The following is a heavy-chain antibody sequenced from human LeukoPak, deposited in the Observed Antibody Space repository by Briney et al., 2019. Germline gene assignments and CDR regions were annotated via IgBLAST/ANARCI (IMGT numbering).Heavy chain of an antibody. D-gene: IGHD1-26*01. Sequence: PGRSLRLSCAASGFTFSSYGIHWVRQAPGKGLEWVAFIRYDGSNKYYADSVKGRFTISRDNSKNTLYLQMNSLRAEDTAVYYCANSDGWIVGVRVDPFFDYWGQGTLVTVSS. CDR1: GFTFSSYG. CDR2: IRYDGSNK. J-gene: IGHJ4*02. CDR3: ANSDGWIVGVRVDPFFDY. V-gene: IGHV3-30*02.